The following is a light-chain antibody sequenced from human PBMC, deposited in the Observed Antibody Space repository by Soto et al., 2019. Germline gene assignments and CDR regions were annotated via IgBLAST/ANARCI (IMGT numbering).Light chain of an antibody. Sequence: DIQMTQSPSSLSASVGDRVTITCQASQDISNYLNWYQQKPGKAPKLLIYDASNLETGVPSRFSGSGSGTDFPFTISSLQPEDIATYYCLQYDNLPPCFTFGPGTKVDIK. J-gene: IGKJ3*01. CDR3: LQYDNLPPCFT. CDR2: DAS. CDR1: QDISNY. V-gene: IGKV1-33*01.